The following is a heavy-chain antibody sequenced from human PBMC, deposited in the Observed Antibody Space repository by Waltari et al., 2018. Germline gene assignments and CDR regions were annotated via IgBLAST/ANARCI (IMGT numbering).Heavy chain of an antibody. D-gene: IGHD6-19*01. Sequence: QVQLQESGPGLVKPSETLSLTCAVSGYSISSGYYWGWIRQPPGKGLEWIGSIYHSGSTYYNPSLKSRVTISVDTSKNQFSLKLSSVTAADTAVYYCAREDGWDLDAFDIWGQGTMVTVSS. J-gene: IGHJ3*02. V-gene: IGHV4-38-2*01. CDR1: GYSISSGYY. CDR3: AREDGWDLDAFDI. CDR2: IYHSGST.